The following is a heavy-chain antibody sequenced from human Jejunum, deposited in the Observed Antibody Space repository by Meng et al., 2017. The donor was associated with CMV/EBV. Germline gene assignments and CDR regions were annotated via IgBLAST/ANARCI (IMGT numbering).Heavy chain of an antibody. J-gene: IGHJ1*01. Sequence: EVQLLESGGILVQPGGSLILSCAASGFTFNNYVMTWVRQAPGRGLEWVSTINTYGDSTYYANSVRGRFTISRDNSKNTMHLQMNSLRDEDSALYYCAKNSGSYRGGVESLQHWGHGPLVTVYS. CDR1: GFTFNNYV. V-gene: IGHV3-23*01. CDR3: AKNSGSYRGGVESLQH. CDR2: INTYGDST. D-gene: IGHD1-26*01.